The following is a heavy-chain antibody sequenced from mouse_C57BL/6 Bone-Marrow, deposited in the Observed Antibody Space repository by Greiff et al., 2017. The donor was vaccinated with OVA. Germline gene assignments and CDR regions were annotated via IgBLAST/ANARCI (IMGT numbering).Heavy chain of an antibody. CDR1: GYTFTSYG. Sequence: QVHVKQSGAELARPGASVKLSCKASGYTFTSYGISWVKQRTGQGLEWIGEIYPRSGNTYYNEKFKGKATLTADKSSSTAYMELRSLTSEDSAVYFCARRIYYYGSRFAYWGQGTLVTVSA. J-gene: IGHJ3*01. CDR3: ARRIYYYGSRFAY. V-gene: IGHV1-81*01. D-gene: IGHD1-1*01. CDR2: IYPRSGNT.